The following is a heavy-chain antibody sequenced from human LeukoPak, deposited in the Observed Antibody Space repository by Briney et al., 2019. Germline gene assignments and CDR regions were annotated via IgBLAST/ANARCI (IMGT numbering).Heavy chain of an antibody. Sequence: ASVKVSCKASGYTFTSYGISWVRQAPGQGLEWMGWISAYNGNTNYAQKLQGRVTMTTDTSTSTAYMELRSLRSDDTAVYYCATGVWWDLDSVAHPDYWGQGTLVTVSS. V-gene: IGHV1-18*01. CDR3: ATGVWWDLDSVAHPDY. CDR1: GYTFTSYG. J-gene: IGHJ4*02. D-gene: IGHD1-26*01. CDR2: ISAYNGNT.